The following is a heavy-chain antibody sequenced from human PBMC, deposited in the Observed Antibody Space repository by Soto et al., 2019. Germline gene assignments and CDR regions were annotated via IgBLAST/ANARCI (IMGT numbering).Heavy chain of an antibody. D-gene: IGHD4-17*01. J-gene: IGHJ4*02. CDR1: CVSVSSGSFY. Sequence: QVQLQESGPGLVKPSETLSLTCSVSCVSVSSGSFYCAWFRQPPGKGLEWIGFISYSGTTNYNPSVRSRVTISVDTSRSQVSLMVSALTAADTALYYCARGATVTQYDYWGQGTLVTVSA. V-gene: IGHV4-61*01. CDR3: ARGATVTQYDY. CDR2: ISYSGTT.